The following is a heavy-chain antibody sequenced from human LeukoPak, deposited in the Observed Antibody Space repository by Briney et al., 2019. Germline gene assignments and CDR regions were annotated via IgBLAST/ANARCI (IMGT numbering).Heavy chain of an antibody. V-gene: IGHV3-21*01. CDR2: ISSSSSYI. J-gene: IGHJ6*03. D-gene: IGHD2-21*01. CDR1: GFTFSSYS. CDR3: ARSLLAYYYMDV. Sequence: GGSLRLSCAASGFTFSSYSMNWVRQAPGKGLEWVSSISSSSSYIYYADSVKGRFTISRDNAKNSLYLQMNSLRAEDTAVYYCARSLLAYYYMDVWGKGTTVTVSS.